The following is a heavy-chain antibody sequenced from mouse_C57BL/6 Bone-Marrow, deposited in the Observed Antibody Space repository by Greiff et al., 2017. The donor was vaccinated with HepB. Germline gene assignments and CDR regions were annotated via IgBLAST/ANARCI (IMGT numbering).Heavy chain of an antibody. V-gene: IGHV6-3*01. CDR3: TGGGYWYYFDY. Sequence: EVQLQQSGGGLVQPGGSMKLSCVASGFTFSNYWMNWVRQSPEKGLEWVAQIRLKSDNYATHYAESVKGRFTISRDDSKSSVYLQMNNLRAEDTGIYYCTGGGYWYYFDYWGQGTTLTVSS. D-gene: IGHD2-3*01. CDR2: IRLKSDNYAT. CDR1: GFTFSNYW. J-gene: IGHJ2*01.